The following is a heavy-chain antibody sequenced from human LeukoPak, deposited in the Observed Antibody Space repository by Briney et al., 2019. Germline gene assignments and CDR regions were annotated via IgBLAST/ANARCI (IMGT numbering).Heavy chain of an antibody. CDR1: GGSISSGGYY. CDR3: ARGPNYDFWSGYYSENWFDP. Sequence: PSETLSLTCTVSGGSISSGGYYWSWIRQPPGKGLEWIGYIYYSGSTYYNPSLKSRVTISVDTSKNQFSLKLSSVTAADTAVYYCARGPNYDFWSGYYSENWFDPWGQGTLVTVSS. J-gene: IGHJ5*02. CDR2: IYYSGST. V-gene: IGHV4-30-4*08. D-gene: IGHD3-3*01.